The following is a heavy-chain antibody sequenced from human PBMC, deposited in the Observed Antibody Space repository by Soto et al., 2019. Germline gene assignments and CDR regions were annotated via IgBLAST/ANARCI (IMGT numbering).Heavy chain of an antibody. D-gene: IGHD3-22*01. CDR2: IGIGSSTK. J-gene: IGHJ3*01. CDR3: ARDQLYYNDISGRPLNAFDV. CDR1: GFTFRNYG. Sequence: EVDLVESGGGLVQSGGSLRLSCAASGFTFRNYGMNWVRQAPGKGLEWVSYIGIGSSTKYYADSVKGRFTISRDNAKNSLYLQMNSLRAEDTAVYYCARDQLYYNDISGRPLNAFDVWGKGTMVTVSS. V-gene: IGHV3-48*01.